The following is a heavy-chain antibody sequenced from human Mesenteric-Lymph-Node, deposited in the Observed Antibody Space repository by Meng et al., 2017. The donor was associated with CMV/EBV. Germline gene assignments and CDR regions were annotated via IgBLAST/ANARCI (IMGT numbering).Heavy chain of an antibody. CDR2: ISPSGGRT. CDR1: GLTFSSYP. Sequence: LSLTCVASGLTFSSYPMSWVRQAPGRGLEWVSSISPSGGRTYYADSVKGRFTVSRDNSKNMLYLHMNSLRVEDTAVYSCAKTRGGAILLPFDYWGQGTLVTVSS. V-gene: IGHV3-23*01. D-gene: IGHD3-16*01. CDR3: AKTRGGAILLPFDY. J-gene: IGHJ4*02.